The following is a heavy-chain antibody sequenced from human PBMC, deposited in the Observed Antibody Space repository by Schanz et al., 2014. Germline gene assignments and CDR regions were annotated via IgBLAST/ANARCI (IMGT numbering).Heavy chain of an antibody. Sequence: QVQVVQSGAELKKPGASVKVSCKASGYTFTSYGISWVRQAPGQRLEWMGWINTGSGDTKYSQNFQGRVTIARDTSASTAYMELSSLRSEDTAVYSCARGIGGYGANNYFDYWGQGTLVTVSS. CDR2: INTGSGDT. J-gene: IGHJ4*02. D-gene: IGHD5-12*01. CDR3: ARGIGGYGANNYFDY. V-gene: IGHV1-3*04. CDR1: GYTFTSYG.